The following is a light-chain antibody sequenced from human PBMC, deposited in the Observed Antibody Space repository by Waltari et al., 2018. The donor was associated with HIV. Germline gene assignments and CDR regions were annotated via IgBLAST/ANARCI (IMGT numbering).Light chain of an antibody. CDR1: QTLRDDY. Sequence: EIDLTQSPATLSLSPGDRATLSCRASQTLRDDYIAWYRQYPGQAPRLLIYAVSNRATVIPDRISGSGSGTDFTLTISRLEPDDFAVYFCQHYRAVPPGTFGQGTRVDIK. J-gene: IGKJ1*01. CDR2: AVS. V-gene: IGKV3D-20*02. CDR3: QHYRAVPPGT.